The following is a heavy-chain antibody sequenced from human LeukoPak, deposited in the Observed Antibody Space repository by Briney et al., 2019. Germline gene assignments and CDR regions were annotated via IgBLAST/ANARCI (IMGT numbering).Heavy chain of an antibody. Sequence: SETLSLTCTVSGGSISSYYWSWIRQPAGKGLEWIGRIYTSGSTNYNPSLKSRVTMSVDTPKNQFSLKLSSVTAADTAVYYCARDHPYYDILTGYYEFDYWGQGTLVTVSS. D-gene: IGHD3-9*01. CDR3: ARDHPYYDILTGYYEFDY. V-gene: IGHV4-4*07. CDR2: IYTSGST. CDR1: GGSISSYY. J-gene: IGHJ4*02.